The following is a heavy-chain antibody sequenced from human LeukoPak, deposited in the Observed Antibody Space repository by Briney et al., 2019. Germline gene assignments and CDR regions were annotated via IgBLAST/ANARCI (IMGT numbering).Heavy chain of an antibody. CDR2: IKQDGSEK. V-gene: IGHV3-7*01. CDR1: GFTFSSYW. D-gene: IGHD6-6*01. CDR3: ARRAARLPYYFDY. J-gene: IGHJ4*02. Sequence: PGGSLRLSCAASGFTFSSYWMSWVRQAPGKGLEWVANIKQDGSEKYYVDSVKGRFTISRDNAKNSLYLQMNSLRAEDTAVYYCARRAARLPYYFDYWGQGTLVTVSS.